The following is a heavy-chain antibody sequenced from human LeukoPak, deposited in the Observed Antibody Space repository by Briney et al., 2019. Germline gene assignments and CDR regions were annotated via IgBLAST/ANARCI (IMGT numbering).Heavy chain of an antibody. J-gene: IGHJ6*03. D-gene: IGHD4-23*01. V-gene: IGHV4-59*12. CDR2: IYYSGST. Sequence: PSETLSLTCTVSGGSISSYYWSWIRQPPGKGLEWLGYIYYSGSTNYNPSLKSRVTISIDTSKNQFSLKLSSVTSADTAVYFCATRPTPPYYYYYMDVWGKGTTVTVSS. CDR1: GGSISSYY. CDR3: ATRPTPPYYYYYMDV.